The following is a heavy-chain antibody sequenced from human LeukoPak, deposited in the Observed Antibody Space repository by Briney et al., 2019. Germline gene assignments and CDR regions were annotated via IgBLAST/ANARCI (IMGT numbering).Heavy chain of an antibody. CDR3: TRDRSYYDVLTGYPTFDY. CDR1: GFTFGDYA. D-gene: IGHD3-9*01. CDR2: IRSKAYGWTT. Sequence: GRSLRLSCTASGFTFGDYAMSWFRQAPGKGLEWVGFIRSKAYGWTTEYAASVKGRFTISRDDSKSIAYLQMNSLKTEDTAVYYCTRDRSYYDVLTGYPTFDYWGQGTLVTVSS. V-gene: IGHV3-49*03. J-gene: IGHJ4*02.